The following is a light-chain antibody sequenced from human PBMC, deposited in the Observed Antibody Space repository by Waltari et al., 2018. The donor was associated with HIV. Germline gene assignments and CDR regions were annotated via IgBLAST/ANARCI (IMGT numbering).Light chain of an antibody. CDR1: SSDVGSYNL. V-gene: IGLV2-23*01. CDR2: EGI. Sequence: QSALTQPASVSGSPGQSITISCTGSSSDVGSYNLVSWYQQHPGKAPKLMIYEGIKRPSGVSNRFSGSKSGHTASLTISGLQAEDEADYYCCSYAGSSNWVFGGGTKLTVL. CDR3: CSYAGSSNWV. J-gene: IGLJ3*02.